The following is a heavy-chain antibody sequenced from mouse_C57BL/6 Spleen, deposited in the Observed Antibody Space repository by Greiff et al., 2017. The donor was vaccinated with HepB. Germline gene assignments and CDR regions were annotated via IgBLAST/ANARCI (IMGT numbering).Heavy chain of an antibody. J-gene: IGHJ1*03. CDR3: TGINWDVWYFDV. CDR1: GFTFSNYW. CDR2: IRLKSDNYAT. V-gene: IGHV6-3*01. D-gene: IGHD4-1*01. Sequence: EVKLEESGGGLVQPGGSMKLSCVASGFTFSNYWMNWVRQSPEKGLEWVAQIRLKSDNYATHYAESVKGRFTISRDDSKSSVYLQMNNLRAEDTGIYYCTGINWDVWYFDVWGTGTTVTVSS.